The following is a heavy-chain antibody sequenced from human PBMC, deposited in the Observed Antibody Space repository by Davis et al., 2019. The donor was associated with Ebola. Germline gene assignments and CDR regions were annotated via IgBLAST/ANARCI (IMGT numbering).Heavy chain of an antibody. CDR3: AKESGNTANTHFDY. CDR1: GFTFSSYG. Sequence: GGSLRLSCATSGFTFSSYGMNWVRQAPGKGLEWVSAISGSGGSTYYADSVKGRFTISRDNSKNTLYLQMNSLRAEDTAVYYCAKESGNTANTHFDYWGQGTLVTVSS. D-gene: IGHD5-18*01. J-gene: IGHJ4*02. CDR2: ISGSGGST. V-gene: IGHV3-23*01.